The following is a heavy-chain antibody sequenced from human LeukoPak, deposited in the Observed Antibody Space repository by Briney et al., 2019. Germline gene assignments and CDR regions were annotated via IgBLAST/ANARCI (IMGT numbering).Heavy chain of an antibody. CDR1: GFTFDDYA. V-gene: IGHV3-9*01. CDR2: ISWNSGSI. D-gene: IGHD3-22*01. Sequence: GRSLRLSCAASGFTFDDYAMHWVRQAPRKGLEWVSGISWNSGSIGYADSVKDRFTISRDNAKNSLYLQMNSLRAEDTALYYCAKSQEPGGYYDSSGYSSWGQGTLVTVSS. J-gene: IGHJ4*02. CDR3: AKSQEPGGYYDSSGYSS.